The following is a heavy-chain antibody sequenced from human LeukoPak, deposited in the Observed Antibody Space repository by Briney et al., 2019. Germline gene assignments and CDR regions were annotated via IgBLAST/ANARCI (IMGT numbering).Heavy chain of an antibody. V-gene: IGHV4-4*07. CDR3: ARDGGKHLAVAGTSPFDI. J-gene: IGHJ3*02. CDR2: IYTRRYT. CDR1: GGSISRYY. D-gene: IGHD6-19*01. Sequence: SEPLSLPCTVSGGSISRYYWRWIRQPAGKGREWIGRIYTRRYTNQNPSLKSRSVKSVDTSKNQYSLKLSSVTTADTAVDYCARDGGKHLAVAGTSPFDIWGQGTMVTVST.